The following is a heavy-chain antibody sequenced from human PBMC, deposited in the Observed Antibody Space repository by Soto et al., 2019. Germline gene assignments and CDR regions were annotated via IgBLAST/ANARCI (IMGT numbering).Heavy chain of an antibody. CDR2: ISPYNGNT. CDR3: ARDRSSENYLKLIEY. Sequence: QVQLVQSGGEMRKPGASVKVSCQASGYTFTSYGISWVRQAPGQGLEWMGWISPYNGNTKYAQNLQGRVTMTTDTSTSTAYMDLRSLRPDDTAVYYCARDRSSENYLKLIEYWGQGTLVTVSS. CDR1: GYTFTSYG. D-gene: IGHD2-2*01. J-gene: IGHJ4*02. V-gene: IGHV1-18*01.